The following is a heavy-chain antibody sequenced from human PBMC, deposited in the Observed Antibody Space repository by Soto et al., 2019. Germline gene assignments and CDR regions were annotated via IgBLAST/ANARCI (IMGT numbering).Heavy chain of an antibody. J-gene: IGHJ5*02. CDR2: ISYDGSNK. V-gene: IGHV3-30-3*01. D-gene: IGHD1-20*01. Sequence: QSGGSLRLSCAASGFTFSSYAMHWVRQAPGKGLEWVAVISYDGSNKYYGGSVKGRFTISRDNSKNTLYLQMNSLRAEDTAIYYCARDRQSVSSSFNWFDPWGQGTLVTVSS. CDR1: GFTFSSYA. CDR3: ARDRQSVSSSFNWFDP.